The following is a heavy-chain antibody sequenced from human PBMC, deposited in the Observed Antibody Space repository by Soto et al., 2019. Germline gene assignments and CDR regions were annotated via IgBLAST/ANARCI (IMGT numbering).Heavy chain of an antibody. CDR2: IKQDGSEK. CDR1: GFTFSSYW. Sequence: EVQLVASGGGLVQPGGSLRLSCAASGFTFSSYWMTWVRQAPGKGLEWVANIKQDGSEKYYVDSVKGRFTISRDNAKNSLYLQMNSLRAEDTAVYYCARERGGYCASTSCQQTGRFDYWCQGTLVTVSS. J-gene: IGHJ4*02. D-gene: IGHD2-2*01. CDR3: ARERGGYCASTSCQQTGRFDY. V-gene: IGHV3-7*05.